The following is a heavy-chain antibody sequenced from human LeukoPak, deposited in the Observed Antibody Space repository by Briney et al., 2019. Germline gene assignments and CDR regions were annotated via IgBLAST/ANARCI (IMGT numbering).Heavy chain of an antibody. CDR2: IYSGGST. V-gene: IGHV3-53*01. CDR3: ARSSYYDILTGYSEEDAFDI. D-gene: IGHD3-9*01. J-gene: IGHJ3*02. Sequence: GGSLRLSCAASGFTFSSNYMSWVRQAPGKGLEWVSVIYSGGSTDYSDSVKGRFTISRDTSKNTLYLQMNSLRVEDTAVYYCARSSYYDILTGYSEEDAFDIWGQGTMVTVSS. CDR1: GFTFSSNY.